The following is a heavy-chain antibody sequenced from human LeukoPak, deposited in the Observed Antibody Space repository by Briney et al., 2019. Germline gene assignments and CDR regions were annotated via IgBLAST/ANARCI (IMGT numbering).Heavy chain of an antibody. CDR3: ARDLTSIVGATEVDY. Sequence: ASVKVSCKASGYTFTSYGISWVRQAPGQGLEWMGWISAYNGNTNYAQKLQGRVTMTTDTSTSTAYMELRSLRSDDTAVHYCARDLTSIVGATEVDYWGQGTLVTVSS. CDR2: ISAYNGNT. J-gene: IGHJ4*02. V-gene: IGHV1-18*01. CDR1: GYTFTSYG. D-gene: IGHD1-26*01.